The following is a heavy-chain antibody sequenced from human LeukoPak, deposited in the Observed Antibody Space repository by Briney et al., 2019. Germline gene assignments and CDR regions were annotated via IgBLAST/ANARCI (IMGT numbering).Heavy chain of an antibody. D-gene: IGHD6-19*01. V-gene: IGHV3-23*01. J-gene: IGHJ4*02. CDR3: ARGTLAGYFLGY. CDR1: GFTFNPYA. Sequence: PGGSLRLSCAASGFTFNPYAMPWVRQAPGKGLEWVSSITYSGDSTDYAESVKGRLIISRDNSKNTLGLQMNSLRAEDTAIYYCARGTLAGYFLGYWGRGTLVTVSS. CDR2: ITYSGDST.